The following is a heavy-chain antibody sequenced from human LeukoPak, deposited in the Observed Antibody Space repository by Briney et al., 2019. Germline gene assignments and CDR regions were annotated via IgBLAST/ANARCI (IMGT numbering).Heavy chain of an antibody. D-gene: IGHD2-21*02. CDR2: INSDGSST. CDR3: AKRDAETEFDY. V-gene: IGHV3-74*01. J-gene: IGHJ4*02. Sequence: GGSLRLSCAASGFTFSSYWMHWVRQAPGKGLVWVSRINSDGSSTSYADSVKGRFSVSRDNSKNTLYLQLNSLRAEDTAVYYCAKRDAETEFDYWGQGTLVTVSS. CDR1: GFTFSSYW.